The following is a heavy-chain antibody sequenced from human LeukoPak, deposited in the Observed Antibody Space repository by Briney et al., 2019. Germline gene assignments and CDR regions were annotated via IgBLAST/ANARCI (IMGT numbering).Heavy chain of an antibody. CDR1: GDSISTSY. CDR3: AREGALWFGELRNYGMDV. J-gene: IGHJ6*02. D-gene: IGHD3-10*01. Sequence: PSETLSLTCTVSGDSISTSYWSWNRQPPGKGLEWIGHIYSSGTTKYNPSLSGRVTISVDTSKNQLYLQLTAVTAADTAVYYCAREGALWFGELRNYGMDVWGQGTTVTVSS. V-gene: IGHV4-59*01. CDR2: IYSSGTT.